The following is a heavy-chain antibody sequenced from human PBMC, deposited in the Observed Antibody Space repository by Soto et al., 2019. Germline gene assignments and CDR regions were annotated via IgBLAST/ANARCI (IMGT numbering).Heavy chain of an antibody. CDR1: GFTFSSYA. D-gene: IGHD3-10*01. CDR3: ASGIWGVRDYHLDY. CDR2: ISYDGSNK. V-gene: IGHV3-30-3*01. J-gene: IGHJ4*02. Sequence: QVQLVESGGGVVQPGRSLRLSCAASGFTFSSYAMHWVRQAPGKGLEWVAVISYDGSNKYYADSVKGRFTISRDNSKNPLYLQMNGLRAEETAVYYCASGIWGVRDYHLDYGGREPWSPSPQ.